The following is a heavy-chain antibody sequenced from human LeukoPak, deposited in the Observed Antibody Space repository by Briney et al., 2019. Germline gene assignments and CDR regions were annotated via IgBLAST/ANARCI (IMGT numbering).Heavy chain of an antibody. CDR2: ISYDGGNI. CDR3: ARDPPLGSGWSQNYFDY. Sequence: GGSLRLSCAPSGVTFDNYAMHWVRQAPGKGLEWVALISYDGGNIYYADSVQGRFTISRDNSKNTLYLQMNSLRPEDTAVYYCARDPPLGSGWSQNYFDYWGQGTLVTVSS. D-gene: IGHD6-19*01. CDR1: GVTFDNYA. V-gene: IGHV3-30*04. J-gene: IGHJ4*02.